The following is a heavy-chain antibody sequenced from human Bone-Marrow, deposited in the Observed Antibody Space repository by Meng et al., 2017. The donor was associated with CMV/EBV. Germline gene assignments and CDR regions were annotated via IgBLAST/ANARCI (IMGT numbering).Heavy chain of an antibody. V-gene: IGHV4-39*07. CDR2: IYYRGTT. D-gene: IGHD1/OR15-1a*01. CDR1: GDSISNSDFY. J-gene: IGHJ3*02. CDR3: ARDILEHNAFDM. Sequence: SETLSLTCTVSGDSISNSDFYWGWIRRPPGKGLEWLGTIYYRGTTYYTPSLKSRLTISVHTSQNQFSLWLTSVTAADTAVYYCARDILEHNAFDMWGQGTMVTVSS.